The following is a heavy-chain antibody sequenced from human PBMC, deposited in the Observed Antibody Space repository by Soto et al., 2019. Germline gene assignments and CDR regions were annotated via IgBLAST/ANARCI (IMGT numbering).Heavy chain of an antibody. V-gene: IGHV3-15*07. D-gene: IGHD3-22*01. J-gene: IGHJ4*02. Sequence: EVQLVESGGGLVKPGWSLRLSCAASGLTFSNAWMTWVRQAPGKGLEWVGRIKSKADGDATDYAAPVKDRFTISRDDSKNTLYLQMNSLKTEDTAVYYCTPLTMILVHFDYWGQGALVTVAS. CDR3: TPLTMILVHFDY. CDR1: GLTFSNAW. CDR2: IKSKADGDAT.